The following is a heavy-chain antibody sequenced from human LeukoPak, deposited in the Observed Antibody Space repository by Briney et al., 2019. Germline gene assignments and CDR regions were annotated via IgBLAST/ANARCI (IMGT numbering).Heavy chain of an antibody. J-gene: IGHJ4*02. Sequence: GGSLRLSCAASGFTFSDYYMSWIRQAPGKGLEWVSYISSSGSTIYYADSVKGRFTISRDNAKNSLYLQMNSLRAEDTAVYYCARAPLPSSVWPDCFDYWGQGTLVTVSS. CDR2: ISSSGSTI. CDR3: ARAPLPSSVWPDCFDY. V-gene: IGHV3-11*04. CDR1: GFTFSDYY. D-gene: IGHD6-19*01.